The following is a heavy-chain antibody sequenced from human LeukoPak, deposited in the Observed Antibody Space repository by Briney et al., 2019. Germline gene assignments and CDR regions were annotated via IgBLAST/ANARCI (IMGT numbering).Heavy chain of an antibody. CDR3: ARAPPYCSGGGCYPDF. V-gene: IGHV1-2*02. Sequence: GASVKVSCKASGDTFTGYYVHWVRQAPGQGLEWMGWIDPNGGDTNFAQKFQDRVTMIGDTSISTTYMELSRLRSDDTAVYYCARAPPYCSGGGCYPDFWGQGTLVTVSS. CDR2: IDPNGGDT. CDR1: GDTFTGYY. J-gene: IGHJ4*02. D-gene: IGHD2-15*01.